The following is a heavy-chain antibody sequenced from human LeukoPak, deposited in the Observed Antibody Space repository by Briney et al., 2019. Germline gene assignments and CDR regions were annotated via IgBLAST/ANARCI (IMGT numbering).Heavy chain of an antibody. D-gene: IGHD2-8*01. J-gene: IGHJ6*03. CDR2: ISGSSSTIYISSSSSTT. CDR1: GFTFSSYS. CDR3: AKDRCSNGIGCYYYYMDV. V-gene: IGHV3-48*01. Sequence: GGSLRLSCAASGFTFSSYSMNWARQAPGKGLEWVSYISGSSSTIYISSSSSTTYYADSVKGRFTISRDNAKNSLYLQVNSLRAEDTAVYYCAKDRCSNGIGCYYYYMDVWGKGTTVTISS.